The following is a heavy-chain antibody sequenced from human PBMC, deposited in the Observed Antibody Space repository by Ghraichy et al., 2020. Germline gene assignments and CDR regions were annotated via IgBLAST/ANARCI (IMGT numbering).Heavy chain of an antibody. Sequence: GGSLRLSCAASGFTINTWHMTWVRQAPGKGLEWVSNIYMDGTTYYADSVRGRFTISTDNSKSTLYLQMSSLTADDTALYYCVTGGDSAKVGYWGQGTLVIVSS. V-gene: IGHV3-66*01. CDR1: GFTINTWH. D-gene: IGHD5-18*01. CDR2: IYMDGTT. J-gene: IGHJ4*02. CDR3: VTGGDSAKVGY.